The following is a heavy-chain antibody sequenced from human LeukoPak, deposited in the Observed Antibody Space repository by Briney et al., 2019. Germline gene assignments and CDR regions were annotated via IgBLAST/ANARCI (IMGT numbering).Heavy chain of an antibody. V-gene: IGHV3-15*07. CDR2: IKSDTDGGTT. D-gene: IGHD5-24*01. CDR3: IRYGYNLAECSQH. Sequence: GGSLRLSCAASGFIFSNAWMNWVRQAPGKGLEWVGHIKSDTDGGTTDYAAPVKGRFVISRDDSENTLYLQMNSLKTEDTAVYFCIRYGYNLAECSQHWGQGTLVTVSS. CDR1: GFIFSNAW. J-gene: IGHJ1*01.